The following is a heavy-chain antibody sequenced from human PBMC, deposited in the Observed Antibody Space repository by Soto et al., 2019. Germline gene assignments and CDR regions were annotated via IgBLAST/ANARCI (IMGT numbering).Heavy chain of an antibody. Sequence: QVQLVQSGAEVKKPGSSVKVSCKASGGTFSSYAISWVRQAPGQGLEWMGGIIPIFGRANDAQKFQGRVTITADESTSTASMERSSLSAEDTAVYYCAPRGISTAVRNYYYYYGMAVWGHGTTVTVSS. J-gene: IGHJ6*02. CDR3: APRGISTAVRNYYYYYGMAV. CDR2: IIPIFGRA. D-gene: IGHD6-19*01. CDR1: GGTFSSYA. V-gene: IGHV1-69*01.